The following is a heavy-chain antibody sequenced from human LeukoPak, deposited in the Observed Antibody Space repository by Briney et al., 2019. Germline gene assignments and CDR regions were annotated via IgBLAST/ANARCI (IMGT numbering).Heavy chain of an antibody. D-gene: IGHD6-13*01. V-gene: IGHV1-69*13. Sequence: ASVRVSCKASGGTFSSYAISWVRQAPGQGLEWMGGIIPIFGTANYAQKFQGRVTITADESTSTAYMELSSLRSEDTAVYYCAREYSSSWYKGFDPWGQGTLVTVSS. CDR2: IIPIFGTA. CDR3: AREYSSSWYKGFDP. CDR1: GGTFSSYA. J-gene: IGHJ5*02.